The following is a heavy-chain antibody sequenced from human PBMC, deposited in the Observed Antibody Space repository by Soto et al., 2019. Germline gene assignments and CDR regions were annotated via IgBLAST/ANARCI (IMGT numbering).Heavy chain of an antibody. D-gene: IGHD2-15*01. J-gene: IGHJ6*02. CDR1: GGTFDNYV. V-gene: IGHV1-69*13. Sequence: ASVKVSCKASGGTFDNYVVSWVRQAPGQGLEWMGGIIPMFETVNYAQRFQGRLTIAADESTSTAYMELTSLTSADTAIYFCARGLRTGNYGMDVWGQGTTVTVSS. CDR3: ARGLRTGNYGMDV. CDR2: IIPMFETV.